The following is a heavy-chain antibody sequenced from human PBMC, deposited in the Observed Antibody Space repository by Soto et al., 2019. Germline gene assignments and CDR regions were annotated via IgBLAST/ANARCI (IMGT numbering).Heavy chain of an antibody. Sequence: ASVKVSCKASGYTFTSYGISWVRQAPGQGLEWMGWISAYNGNTNYAQKLQGRVTITTDTSTSTAYMELRRLKTDDTAVYYCARDKASSSSRGVYYYYYGMDVWG. CDR3: ARDKASSSSRGVYYYYYGMDV. CDR1: GYTFTSYG. V-gene: IGHV1-18*01. J-gene: IGHJ6*02. CDR2: ISAYNGNT. D-gene: IGHD6-6*01.